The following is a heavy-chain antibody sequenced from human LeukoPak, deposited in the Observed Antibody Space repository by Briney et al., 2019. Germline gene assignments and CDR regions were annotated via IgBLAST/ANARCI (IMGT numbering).Heavy chain of an antibody. CDR2: ISGSGTST. CDR3: AKLLAVAGGHYGMDV. D-gene: IGHD6-19*01. Sequence: GGSLRLSCAASGFTFSTCAMGWVRQAPGKGLEWVSGISGSGTSTHYADSAKGRFTISRDNSKNTLYLQMNSLRGEDTAVYYCAKLLAVAGGHYGMDVWGQGTTVTVSS. V-gene: IGHV3-23*01. J-gene: IGHJ6*02. CDR1: GFTFSTCA.